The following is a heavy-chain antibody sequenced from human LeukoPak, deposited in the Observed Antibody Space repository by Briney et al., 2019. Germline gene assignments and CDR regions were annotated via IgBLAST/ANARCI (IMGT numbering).Heavy chain of an antibody. CDR2: IYYSGST. J-gene: IGHJ4*02. CDR1: GGSISSYY. Sequence: SETLSLTCTVSGGSISSYYWSWIRQPPGKGLEWIGYIYYSGSTNYNPSLKSRVTISVDTSKNQFSLKLSSVTAADTAVYYCASGIAVAGTDGDYWGQGTLVTVSS. V-gene: IGHV4-59*08. D-gene: IGHD6-19*01. CDR3: ASGIAVAGTDGDY.